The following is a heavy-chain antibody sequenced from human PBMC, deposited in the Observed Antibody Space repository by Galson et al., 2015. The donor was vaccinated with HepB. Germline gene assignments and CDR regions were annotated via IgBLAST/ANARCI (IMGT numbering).Heavy chain of an antibody. CDR1: GFTFPNYV. J-gene: IGHJ2*01. Sequence: SLRLSCAASGFTFPNYVMSWVRQAPGKGLEWVSGITAAGGGTYYADSVRGRFTVSRDNSKNTVYLQMNSLRAEDTAVYFCVRKGQSGVYWYFDLWGRGTLVTVSS. CDR2: ITAAGGGT. V-gene: IGHV3-23*01. CDR3: VRKGQSGVYWYFDL. D-gene: IGHD7-27*01.